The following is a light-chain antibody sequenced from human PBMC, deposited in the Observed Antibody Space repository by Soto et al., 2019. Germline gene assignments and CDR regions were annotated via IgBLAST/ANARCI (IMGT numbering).Light chain of an antibody. V-gene: IGKV1-5*01. CDR3: QQYKSYST. CDR2: DAS. CDR1: QSISTW. J-gene: IGKJ1*01. Sequence: DIQMTQSPSTLSASVGDRVTITCRVSQSISTWLAWYQQKPGKAPKLLIYDASSLESGVPSRFSGSVSGTEFTLTISSLQPDDFATYYCQQYKSYSTFGQGTKVEIK.